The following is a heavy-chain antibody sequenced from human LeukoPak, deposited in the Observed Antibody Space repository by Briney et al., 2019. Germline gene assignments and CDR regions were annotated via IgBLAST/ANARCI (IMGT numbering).Heavy chain of an antibody. CDR1: GHTFTGYY. D-gene: IGHD6-19*01. CDR3: ARDDGYSSGWNWFDP. V-gene: IGHV1-2*02. Sequence: ASVKVSCKASGHTFTGYYMHWVRQAPGQGLEWMGWINANSGDTNYAQKFQGRVTMTRDTSISTAYMELSRLRSDDTAVYYCARDDGYSSGWNWFDPWGQGTLVTVSS. J-gene: IGHJ5*02. CDR2: INANSGDT.